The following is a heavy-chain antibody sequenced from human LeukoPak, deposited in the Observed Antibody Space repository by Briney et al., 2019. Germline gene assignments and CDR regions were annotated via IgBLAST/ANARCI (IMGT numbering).Heavy chain of an antibody. V-gene: IGHV3-48*01. Sequence: PGGSLRLSCAASGFTFSSYSMNWVRQAPGKGLEWASYISSSSSTIYYADSVKGRLTISRDNAKNSLYLQMNSLRAEDTAVYYCARSYGSGLPDYWGQGTLVTVSS. D-gene: IGHD3-10*01. J-gene: IGHJ4*02. CDR2: ISSSSSTI. CDR3: ARSYGSGLPDY. CDR1: GFTFSSYS.